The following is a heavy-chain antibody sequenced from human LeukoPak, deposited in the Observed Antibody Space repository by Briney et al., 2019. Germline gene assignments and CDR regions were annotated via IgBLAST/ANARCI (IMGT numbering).Heavy chain of an antibody. CDR2: ISAGGDLT. V-gene: IGHV3-23*01. J-gene: IGHJ3*02. Sequence: QTGGSLRLSCAASGFTFSTYWMSWVRQAPGKGLEWLSGISAGGDLTFHADSLKGRFTISRDNYKNTLYLQMDSLRAEDTAVYYCAKSLFTSAAGSGRASDIWGQGTMVTVSS. CDR3: AKSLFTSAAGSGRASDI. CDR1: GFTFSTYW. D-gene: IGHD3-10*01.